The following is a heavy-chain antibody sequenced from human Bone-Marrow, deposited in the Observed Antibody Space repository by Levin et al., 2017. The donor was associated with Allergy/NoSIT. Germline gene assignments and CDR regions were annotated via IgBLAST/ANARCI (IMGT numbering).Heavy chain of an antibody. CDR3: AKVGHGSNRGYFDY. D-gene: IGHD5-24*01. V-gene: IGHV3-30*18. Sequence: GGSLRLSCAASGFTFSSYGMHWVRQAPGKGLEWVAVISYDGSNKYYADSVKGRFAISRDNSKNTLYLQMNSLRAEDTAVYYCAKVGHGSNRGYFDYWGQGTLVTVSS. CDR2: ISYDGSNK. CDR1: GFTFSSYG. J-gene: IGHJ4*02.